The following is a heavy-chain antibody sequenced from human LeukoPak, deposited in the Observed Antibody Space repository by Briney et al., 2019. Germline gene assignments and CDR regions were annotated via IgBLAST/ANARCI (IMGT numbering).Heavy chain of an antibody. D-gene: IGHD6-6*01. CDR1: GYTFTDYH. V-gene: IGHV1-2*02. CDR2: INSNSGGT. CDR3: ARTSIAARRADFDY. J-gene: IGHJ4*02. Sequence: ASVKVSCKTSGYTFTDYHIHWMRQAPGQGLEWMGWINSNSGGTSYAQKFQGRVTLTRDTPTRTAFMELNRLTSDDTAVYYCARTSIAARRADFDYWGQGTVVTVSS.